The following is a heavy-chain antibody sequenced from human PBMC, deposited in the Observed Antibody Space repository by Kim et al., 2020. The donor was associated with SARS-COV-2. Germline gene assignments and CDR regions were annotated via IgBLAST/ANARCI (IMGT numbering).Heavy chain of an antibody. CDR2: ISSSSSYI. D-gene: IGHD3-9*01. V-gene: IGHV3-21*01. J-gene: IGHJ6*02. Sequence: GGSLRLSCAASGFTFSSYSMNWVRQAPGKGLAWVSSISSSSSYIYYADSVKGRFTISRDNAKNSLYLQMNSLRAEDPAVYYCARDAPPPGPLGAYDILTGDYYYGMDVWGQGTTVTVSS. CDR3: ARDAPPPGPLGAYDILTGDYYYGMDV. CDR1: GFTFSSYS.